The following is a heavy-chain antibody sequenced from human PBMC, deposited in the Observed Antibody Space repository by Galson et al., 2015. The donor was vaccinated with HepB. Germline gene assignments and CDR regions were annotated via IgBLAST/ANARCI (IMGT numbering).Heavy chain of an antibody. CDR3: ARRSGWYGRYGMDV. V-gene: IGHV4-34*01. CDR1: GGSFSGYY. J-gene: IGHJ6*02. D-gene: IGHD6-19*01. Sequence: LSLTCAVYGGSFSGYYWSWIRQPPGKGLEWIGEINHSGSTNYNPSLKSRVTISVDTSKNQFSLKLSSVTAADTAVYYCARRSGWYGRYGMDVWGQGTTVTVSS. CDR2: INHSGST.